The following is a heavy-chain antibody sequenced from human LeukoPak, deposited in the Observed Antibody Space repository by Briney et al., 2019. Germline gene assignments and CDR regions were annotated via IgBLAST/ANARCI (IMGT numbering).Heavy chain of an antibody. V-gene: IGHV3-11*01. Sequence: GGALRLSCAASGFTFSDYYMSWIRQAPGKGLERVSYISGSGSTIYYRDSVKGPFSISRDNAKNSLYLQMNSLTAEATAVYYCARGTGFGESFDYWGQGTLVTVSS. CDR1: GFTFSDYY. CDR2: ISGSGSTI. J-gene: IGHJ4*02. CDR3: ARGTGFGESFDY. D-gene: IGHD3-10*01.